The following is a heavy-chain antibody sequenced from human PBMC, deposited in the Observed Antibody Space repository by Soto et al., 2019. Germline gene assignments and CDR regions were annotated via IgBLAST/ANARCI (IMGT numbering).Heavy chain of an antibody. CDR1: GYTFTSYA. CDR2: INAGNGNT. Sequence: ASVKVSCKASGYTFTSYAMHWVRQAPGQRLDWMGWINAGNGNTKYSQKFQGRVTITRDTSASTAYMELSSLRSEDTAVYYCARGAGRYYDSSGYPGAFDIWGQGTMVTVSS. CDR3: ARGAGRYYDSSGYPGAFDI. D-gene: IGHD3-22*01. V-gene: IGHV1-3*01. J-gene: IGHJ3*02.